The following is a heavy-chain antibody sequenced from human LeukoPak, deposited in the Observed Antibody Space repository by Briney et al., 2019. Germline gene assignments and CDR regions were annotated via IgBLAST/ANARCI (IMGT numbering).Heavy chain of an antibody. Sequence: ASVKVSCKVSGYTLTELSMHWVRRAPGKGLEWMGGFDAEDGETIYAQRFQGRVTMTEDTSTDTAYMELSSLRSEDTAVYYCATEGVVVAATTESSAFDIWGQGTMVTVSS. CDR3: ATEGVVVAATTESSAFDI. D-gene: IGHD2-15*01. V-gene: IGHV1-24*01. J-gene: IGHJ3*02. CDR1: GYTLTELS. CDR2: FDAEDGET.